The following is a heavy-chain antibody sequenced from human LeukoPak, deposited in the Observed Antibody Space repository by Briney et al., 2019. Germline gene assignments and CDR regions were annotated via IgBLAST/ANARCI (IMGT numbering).Heavy chain of an antibody. D-gene: IGHD1-26*01. Sequence: WASVKVSCKASGYTLTELSMHWVRQAPGKGLEWMGGFDPEDGETIYAQKFQGRVTMTEDTSTDTAYMELSSLRSEDTAAYYCATGLLRGRKKYDYWGQGTLVTVSS. CDR3: ATGLLRGRKKYDY. J-gene: IGHJ4*02. V-gene: IGHV1-24*01. CDR2: FDPEDGET. CDR1: GYTLTELS.